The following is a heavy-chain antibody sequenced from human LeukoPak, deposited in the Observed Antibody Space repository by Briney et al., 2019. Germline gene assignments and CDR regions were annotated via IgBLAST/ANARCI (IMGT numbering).Heavy chain of an antibody. Sequence: PGRSLRLSCAASGFTFRNYGMHWVRQASGKGLEWVAVISYDGSKKYYADSVKGRFTISRDNSENMLYLQMNSVRAEDTAVFYCAKDQRHYYDSSGFLTPDYWGQGTLVTVSS. CDR3: AKDQRHYYDSSGFLTPDY. J-gene: IGHJ4*02. CDR1: GFTFRNYG. V-gene: IGHV3-30*18. CDR2: ISYDGSKK. D-gene: IGHD3-22*01.